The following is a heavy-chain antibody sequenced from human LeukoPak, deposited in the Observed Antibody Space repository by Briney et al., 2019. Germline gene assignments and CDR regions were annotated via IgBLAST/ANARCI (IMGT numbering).Heavy chain of an antibody. V-gene: IGHV1-46*01. Sequence: ASVKVSCKASGYSFTSYYMHWVRQAPGQGLEWMGIINPNGGSTTYAQKFQGRVTMTRDMSTSTVYMELSSLRSEDTAVYYCARVEEGYGSGRRENYYYYYMDVWGKGITVTISS. J-gene: IGHJ6*03. CDR3: ARVEEGYGSGRRENYYYYYMDV. CDR2: INPNGGST. CDR1: GYSFTSYY. D-gene: IGHD3-10*01.